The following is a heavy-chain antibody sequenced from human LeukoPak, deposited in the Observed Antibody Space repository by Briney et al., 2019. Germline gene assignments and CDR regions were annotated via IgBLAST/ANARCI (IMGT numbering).Heavy chain of an antibody. CDR1: GGTFISYA. D-gene: IGHD6-13*01. CDR3: ALQAATVLRDYYYYGMDV. V-gene: IGHV1-69*13. J-gene: IGHJ6*02. CDR2: IIPIFGTA. Sequence: GASVKVSCKASGGTFISYAISWVRQAPGQGLEWMGGIIPIFGTANYAQKFQGRVTITADESTSTAYMELSSLRSEDTAVYYCALQAATVLRDYYYYGMDVWGQGTTVTVSS.